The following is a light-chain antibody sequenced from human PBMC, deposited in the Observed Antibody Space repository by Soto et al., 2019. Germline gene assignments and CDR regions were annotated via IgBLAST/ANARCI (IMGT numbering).Light chain of an antibody. CDR2: EVS. Sequence: QSALTQPPPPSGASGQAGTISCPGTSREVGGYNYVSWYQQHPGKAPKLMIYEVSKRPSGVPDRFSGSKSGNTASLTVSGLQAEDEADYYCSSYAGSNNYVFGTGTKVTVL. V-gene: IGLV2-8*01. CDR1: SREVGGYNY. J-gene: IGLJ1*01. CDR3: SSYAGSNNYV.